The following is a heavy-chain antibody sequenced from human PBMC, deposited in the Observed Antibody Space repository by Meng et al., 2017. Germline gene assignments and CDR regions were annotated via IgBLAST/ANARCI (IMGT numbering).Heavy chain of an antibody. CDR2: INAGNGNT. V-gene: IGHV1-3*01. Sequence: ASVKVSCKASGYTFTSYDMHWVRQAPGQRLEWMGWINAGNGNTKYSQKFQGRVTITRDTSASTAYMELSSLRSEDTAVYYCARGAYCSSTSCYALYYYYYGMDVWGQGTTVTVSS. D-gene: IGHD2-2*01. J-gene: IGHJ6*02. CDR3: ARGAYCSSTSCYALYYYYYGMDV. CDR1: GYTFTSYD.